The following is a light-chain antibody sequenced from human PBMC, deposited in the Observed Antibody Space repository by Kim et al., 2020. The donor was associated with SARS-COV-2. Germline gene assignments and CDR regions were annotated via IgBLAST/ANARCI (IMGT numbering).Light chain of an antibody. Sequence: GQSLTISCTGTSSDVGGYIYVSWCQLHPGKAPKLMIYAVTERPSGVPDRFSGSKSGNTAFLTISGLQAEDEADYYCSSYAGSSSLLFGGGTKVTVL. CDR3: SSYAGSSSLL. CDR2: AVT. J-gene: IGLJ3*02. CDR1: SSDVGGYIY. V-gene: IGLV2-11*01.